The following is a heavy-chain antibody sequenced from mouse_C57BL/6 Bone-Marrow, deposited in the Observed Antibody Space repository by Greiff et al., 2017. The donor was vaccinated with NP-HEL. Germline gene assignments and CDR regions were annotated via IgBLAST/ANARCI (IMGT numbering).Heavy chain of an antibody. D-gene: IGHD3-2*02. J-gene: IGHJ3*01. CDR1: GYTFTRYG. Sequence: VQVVESGAELARPGASVQLSCKASGYTFTRYGISWVKQRTGQGLEWIGEIYPRSGNTYYNEKFKGKATLTADKSSSTAYMELRSLTSEDSAVYFCARGELRLRRFAYWGQGTLVTVSA. CDR3: ARGELRLRRFAY. CDR2: IYPRSGNT. V-gene: IGHV1-81*01.